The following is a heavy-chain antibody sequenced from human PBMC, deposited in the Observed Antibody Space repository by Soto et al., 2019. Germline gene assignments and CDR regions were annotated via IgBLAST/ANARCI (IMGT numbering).Heavy chain of an antibody. CDR1: GFTFSSYA. Sequence: GGSLRLSCAASGFTFSSYAMNWVRQAPGKGLEWVPSISSTGGTTYSRDSVKGRFTISRDNSKNMLYLLLISLRADDTAVYYCAKDRIPTTGTLYGMDVWGRGTTVTVSS. CDR3: AKDRIPTTGTLYGMDV. V-gene: IGHV3-23*01. J-gene: IGHJ6*02. D-gene: IGHD1-1*01. CDR2: ISSTGGTT.